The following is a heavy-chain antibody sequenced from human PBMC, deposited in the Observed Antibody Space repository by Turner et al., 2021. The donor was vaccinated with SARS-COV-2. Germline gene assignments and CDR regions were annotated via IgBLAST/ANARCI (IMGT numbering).Heavy chain of an antibody. V-gene: IGHV3-33*01. CDR3: AMGGYCSSTSCYTDYYYYGMDV. J-gene: IGHJ6*02. Sequence: QVQLVESGGGVVQPGRSLRLSCAASGFTFSSYGMHWVRQAPSKGLEWVAVIWYDGSNKYYADSVKGRFTISRDNSKNTLYLQMNSLRAEDTAVYNCAMGGYCSSTSCYTDYYYYGMDVWGQGTTVTVSS. CDR1: GFTFSSYG. D-gene: IGHD2-2*02. CDR2: IWYDGSNK.